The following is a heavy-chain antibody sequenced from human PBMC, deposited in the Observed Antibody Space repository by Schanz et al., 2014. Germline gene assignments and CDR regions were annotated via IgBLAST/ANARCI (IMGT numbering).Heavy chain of an antibody. CDR1: GYTFSNYG. CDR3: AREMLDIVATMDDDAFDI. V-gene: IGHV1-2*06. Sequence: QGLLVQSGGEVKKPGASVKISCQASGYTFSNYGISWVRQAPGQGFEWMGRINPNSGGTNYAQKFQGRVTMTRDTSISTAYMEMSRLISDDTAVYYCAREMLDIVATMDDDAFDIWGQGTMVTVSS. D-gene: IGHD5-12*01. J-gene: IGHJ3*02. CDR2: INPNSGGT.